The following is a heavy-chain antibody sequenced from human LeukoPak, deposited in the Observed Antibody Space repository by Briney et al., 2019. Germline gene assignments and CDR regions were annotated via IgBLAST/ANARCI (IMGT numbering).Heavy chain of an antibody. Sequence: PGGSLRLSCAVSGFTFGSFTMSWVRQAPGKGLEWVSTSSISGGGTNYADSVKGRFTVSRDNSKNTLYLQMTSLRVDDTAVYYCAKDGYYYDSSGSDHWGQGTLVTVSS. D-gene: IGHD3-22*01. CDR2: SSISGGGT. CDR3: AKDGYYYDSSGSDH. CDR1: GFTFGSFT. V-gene: IGHV3-23*01. J-gene: IGHJ4*02.